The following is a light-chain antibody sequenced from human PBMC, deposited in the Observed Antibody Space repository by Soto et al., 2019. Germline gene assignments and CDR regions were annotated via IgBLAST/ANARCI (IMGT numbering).Light chain of an antibody. V-gene: IGKV3-20*01. CDR1: QSVSSTY. J-gene: IGKJ3*01. Sequence: DIVLTQSPGPLSLSPGERATLSFRASQSVSSTYLGWYKQKPGQAPRLLISGASSMATGIPDRFSGSGSGTDFTLTISRLAPEDFEVYYCHHYGRLPFTFGPGTKVDI. CDR3: HHYGRLPFT. CDR2: GAS.